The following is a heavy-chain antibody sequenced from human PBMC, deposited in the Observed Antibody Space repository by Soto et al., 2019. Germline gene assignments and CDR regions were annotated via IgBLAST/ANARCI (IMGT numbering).Heavy chain of an antibody. D-gene: IGHD3-3*01. Sequence: PGESLKISCKGSGFIFADFWIGWVRQMPGKGLEWVGIIHPGDSDTRYNPSLQGQVTISADKSVSTIYLQWNSLKASDTAMYYCAKRAYIPYDLTSFDWFDPWGQGTLVTVSS. J-gene: IGHJ5*02. CDR1: GFIFADFW. CDR2: IHPGDSDT. CDR3: AKRAYIPYDLTSFDWFDP. V-gene: IGHV5-51*01.